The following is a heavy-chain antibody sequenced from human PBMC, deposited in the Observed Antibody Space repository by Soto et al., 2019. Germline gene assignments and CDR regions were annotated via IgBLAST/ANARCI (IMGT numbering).Heavy chain of an antibody. D-gene: IGHD5-12*01. Sequence: EVQLLETGGGLAQPGGSLRLSCAASGFTFSSYRMSWVRQAAGQGLEWVSGIVASGGITYYADSVKGRFTISRDNSKNTLYLQMNSLRAEDTAVYYCAKNSAATIRVGYDYWGQGTLVTVSS. CDR2: IVASGGIT. CDR1: GFTFSSYR. CDR3: AKNSAATIRVGYDY. V-gene: IGHV3-23*01. J-gene: IGHJ4*02.